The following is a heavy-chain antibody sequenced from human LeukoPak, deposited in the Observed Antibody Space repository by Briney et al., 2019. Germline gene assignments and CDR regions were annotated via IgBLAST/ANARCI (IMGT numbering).Heavy chain of an antibody. Sequence: SETLSLTCAVYGGSFSGYYWSWIRQPPGKGLEWIGEINHSGSTNYNPSLKSRVTISVDTSKNQFSLKLSSVTAADTAVYYCARVGDYVWGSYRLSYCFDYWGQGTLVTVSS. CDR3: ARVGDYVWGSYRLSYCFDY. CDR2: INHSGST. J-gene: IGHJ4*02. V-gene: IGHV4-34*01. D-gene: IGHD3-16*02. CDR1: GGSFSGYY.